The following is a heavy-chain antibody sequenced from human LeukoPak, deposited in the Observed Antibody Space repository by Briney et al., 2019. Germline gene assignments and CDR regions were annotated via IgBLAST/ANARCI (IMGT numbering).Heavy chain of an antibody. J-gene: IGHJ5*02. CDR3: ARDPKPYYDFWSGYYGVNWFDP. D-gene: IGHD3-3*01. CDR1: GGSISSYY. V-gene: IGHV4-59*12. CDR2: IYYSGST. Sequence: SETLSLTCTVSGGSISSYYWSWIRQPPGKGLEWIGYIYYSGSTNYNPSLKSRVAISVDTSKNQFSLKLSSVTAADTAVYYCARDPKPYYDFWSGYYGVNWFDPWGQGTLVTVSS.